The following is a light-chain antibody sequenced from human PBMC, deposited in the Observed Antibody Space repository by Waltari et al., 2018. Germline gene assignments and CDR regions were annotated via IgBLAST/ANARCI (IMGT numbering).Light chain of an antibody. CDR2: DAS. CDR3: QQYSNWPPWT. J-gene: IGKJ1*01. V-gene: IGKV3-15*01. Sequence: EVVMTQSPVTLSVSPGQRATPSCRASQSVSNTLAWYQHKPGQAPRLDMYDASTRASGLPARFSGTGSGREFTLTINSLQSEDVAIYYCQQYSNWPPWTFGQGTTVEIK. CDR1: QSVSNT.